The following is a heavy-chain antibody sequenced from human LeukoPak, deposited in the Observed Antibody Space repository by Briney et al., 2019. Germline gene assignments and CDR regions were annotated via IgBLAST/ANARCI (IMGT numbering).Heavy chain of an antibody. Sequence: PGRSLRLSCTASGFTFGDYAMSWVRLAPGKGLEWVGFIRSKAYGGTTEYAASVKGRFTISRDDSKSIAYLQMNSLKTEDTAVYYCTRRPMGYCSSTSCSYGMDVWGQGTTVTVSS. J-gene: IGHJ6*02. CDR2: IRSKAYGGTT. CDR1: GFTFGDYA. V-gene: IGHV3-49*04. D-gene: IGHD2-2*01. CDR3: TRRPMGYCSSTSCSYGMDV.